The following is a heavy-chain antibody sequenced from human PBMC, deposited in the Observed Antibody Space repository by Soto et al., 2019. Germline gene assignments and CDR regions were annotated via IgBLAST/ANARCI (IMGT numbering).Heavy chain of an antibody. D-gene: IGHD1-26*01. CDR2: IRSKAYGGTT. CDR3: TRCIVGALYYYYGMDV. Sequence: PGGSLRLSCTASGFTFGDYAMSWFRQAPGKGLEWVGFIRSKAYGGTTEYAASVKGRFTISRDDSKSIAYLQMNSLKTEDTAVYYCTRCIVGALYYYYGMDVWGQGTTVTVSS. CDR1: GFTFGDYA. J-gene: IGHJ6*02. V-gene: IGHV3-49*03.